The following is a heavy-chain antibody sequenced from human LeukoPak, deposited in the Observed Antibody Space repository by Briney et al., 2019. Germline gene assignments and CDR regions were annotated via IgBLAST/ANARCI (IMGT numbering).Heavy chain of an antibody. J-gene: IGHJ4*02. D-gene: IGHD4-17*01. CDR2: INPSIGST. CDR3: AREYGDYEFDY. Sequence: ASVTVSCKASGYTFTNYYVHWVRQAPGQGLEWMGIINPSIGSTDYAQKFQGRVTMARDTSISTAYMELSRLRSDDTAVYYCAREYGDYEFDYWGQGTLVIVSS. V-gene: IGHV1-2*02. CDR1: GYTFTNYY.